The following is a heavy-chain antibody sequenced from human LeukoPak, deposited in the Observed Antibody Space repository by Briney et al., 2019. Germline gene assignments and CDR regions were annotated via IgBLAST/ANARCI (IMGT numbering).Heavy chain of an antibody. D-gene: IGHD5-12*01. V-gene: IGHV4-59*01. J-gene: IGHJ4*02. CDR2: IYYSGST. CDR3: ARAGSGYDSFLDY. Sequence: PSQTLSLTCTVSGGSISSYYWSWIRQPPGKGLEWIGYIYYSGSTNYNPSLKSRVTISVDTSKNQFSLKLSSVTAADTAVYYCARAGSGYDSFLDYWGQGTLVTVSS. CDR1: GGSISSYY.